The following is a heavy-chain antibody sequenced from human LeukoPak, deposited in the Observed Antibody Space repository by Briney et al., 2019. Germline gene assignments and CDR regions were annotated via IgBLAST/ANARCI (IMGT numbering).Heavy chain of an antibody. J-gene: IGHJ6*02. CDR3: ASSGDPPPTFGMDV. CDR2: ISGSGGST. V-gene: IGHV3-23*01. Sequence: GGSLRLSCAASGFTFSSYAMSWVRQAPGKGLEWVSAISGSGGSTYYADSVKGRFTISRDNSKNTLYLQMNSLRAEDTAVYYCASSGDPPPTFGMDVWGQGTTVTVSS. D-gene: IGHD4-17*01. CDR1: GFTFSSYA.